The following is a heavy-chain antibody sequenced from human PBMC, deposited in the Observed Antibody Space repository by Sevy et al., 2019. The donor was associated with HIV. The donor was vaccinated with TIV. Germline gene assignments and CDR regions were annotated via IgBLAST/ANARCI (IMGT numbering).Heavy chain of an antibody. V-gene: IGHV4-61*01. Sequence: SETLSLTCTVSGGSLSSGSYYWSWIRQPPGKGLEWIGYISYIGSTNYNPSLKSRVTISVDTSKNQLSLRLTSVTAADTAVYYCARDPAIAAAVTFDNWGQGTLVTVSS. CDR3: ARDPAIAAAVTFDN. D-gene: IGHD6-13*01. CDR1: GGSLSSGSYY. J-gene: IGHJ4*02. CDR2: ISYIGST.